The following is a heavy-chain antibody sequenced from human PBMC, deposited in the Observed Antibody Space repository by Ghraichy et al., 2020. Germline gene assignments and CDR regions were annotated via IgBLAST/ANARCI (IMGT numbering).Heavy chain of an antibody. V-gene: IGHV3-23*01. J-gene: IGHJ4*02. D-gene: IGHD5-18*01. Sequence: GGSLRLSCVASGFTFSAYGMTWVRQAPGKGLQWVSAISGSGGSTYYADSVKGRFTISRDNSKNTLYLQMNSLRDEDTAVYYCAKDTRGYSSAGRNDYWGQGALVTVS. CDR3: AKDTRGYSSAGRNDY. CDR2: ISGSGGST. CDR1: GFTFSAYG.